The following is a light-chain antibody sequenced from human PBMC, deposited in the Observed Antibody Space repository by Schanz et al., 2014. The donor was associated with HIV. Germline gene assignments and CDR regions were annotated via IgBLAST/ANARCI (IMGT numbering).Light chain of an antibody. Sequence: DIQMTQSPSSLSTSVGHRVTITCRASQGIRTSLNWYQQKPGKAPKLLIYSASTLQRGVPSRFSGSGSGTYFTLTISSLQPEDFATYYCQQPASYPLTFGGGPKVEIK. V-gene: IGKV1-39*01. CDR3: QQPASYPLT. CDR1: QGIRTS. J-gene: IGKJ4*01. CDR2: SAS.